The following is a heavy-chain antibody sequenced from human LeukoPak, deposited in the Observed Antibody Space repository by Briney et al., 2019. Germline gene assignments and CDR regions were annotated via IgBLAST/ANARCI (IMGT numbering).Heavy chain of an antibody. D-gene: IGHD3-9*01. Sequence: SETLSLTCTDSGGSISSYYWSWIRQPPGKGLEWIGYIYYSGSTISNPSLKSRVSISIDTSKKQFSLKLHSVTAADTAVYYCARARYFDWFSFYFDYWGQGTLVTVSS. J-gene: IGHJ4*02. CDR2: IYYSGST. CDR1: GGSISSYY. V-gene: IGHV4-59*01. CDR3: ARARYFDWFSFYFDY.